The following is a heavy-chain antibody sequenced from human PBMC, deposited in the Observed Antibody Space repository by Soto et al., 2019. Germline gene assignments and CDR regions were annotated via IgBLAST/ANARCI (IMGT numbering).Heavy chain of an antibody. D-gene: IGHD6-19*01. CDR2: IYHSGST. CDR1: GYSISSGYY. CDR3: ARVNGAVARPNWFDP. Sequence: PSETLSLTCAVSGYSISSGYYWGWIRQPPGKGLEWIGSIYHSGSTYYNPSLKSRVTISVDTSKNQFSLKLSSVTAADTAVYYCARVNGAVARPNWFDPWGQGTLVTVSS. V-gene: IGHV4-38-2*01. J-gene: IGHJ5*02.